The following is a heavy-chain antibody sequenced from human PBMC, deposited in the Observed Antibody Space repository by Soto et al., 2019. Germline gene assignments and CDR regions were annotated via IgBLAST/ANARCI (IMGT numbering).Heavy chain of an antibody. D-gene: IGHD3-22*01. Sequence: QVQLQQWSAGLLKPSETLSLTCAVYGGSFSGYYWSWIRQPPGKGLEWIGEINHSGSTNYNPCLKSRVTISVDTSKNQFALKLSSVTAADTAVSYCARGGRYYDSRALAYWGQGTLVTVSS. J-gene: IGHJ4*02. V-gene: IGHV4-34*01. CDR2: INHSGST. CDR3: ARGGRYYDSRALAY. CDR1: GGSFSGYY.